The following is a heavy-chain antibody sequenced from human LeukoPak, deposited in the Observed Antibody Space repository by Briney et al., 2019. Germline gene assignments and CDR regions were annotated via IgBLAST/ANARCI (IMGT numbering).Heavy chain of an antibody. Sequence: ASVKVSFTGSGYTFTSYGIGWVRQAPGQGLGLMGWTGAYNGNTNYAQKLQGRVTMTTDTSTSTAYMELRSLRSDDTAVYYCAREGDMVRGVRSYYYGMDVWGKGTTVTVSS. J-gene: IGHJ6*04. D-gene: IGHD3-10*01. CDR3: AREGDMVRGVRSYYYGMDV. V-gene: IGHV1-18*04. CDR2: TGAYNGNT. CDR1: GYTFTSYG.